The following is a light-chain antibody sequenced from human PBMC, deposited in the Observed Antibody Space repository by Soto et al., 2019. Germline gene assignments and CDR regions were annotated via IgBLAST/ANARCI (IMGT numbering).Light chain of an antibody. Sequence: EIVLTQSPGTLSLSPGERATLSCRASQSVYNSYLAWYQQKPGQAPRLLINGASNRATGIPDRFSGSGSGTDVNLHISRLEPEDFAVYYCQQYGSPPHTFGQGTKLEIK. V-gene: IGKV3-20*01. J-gene: IGKJ2*01. CDR3: QQYGSPPHT. CDR1: QSVYNSY. CDR2: GAS.